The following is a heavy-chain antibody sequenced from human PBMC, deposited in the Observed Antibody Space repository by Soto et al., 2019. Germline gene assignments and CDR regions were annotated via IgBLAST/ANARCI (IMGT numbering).Heavy chain of an antibody. CDR3: ARGGALRPFFDC. CDR1: GFTFSNYA. CDR2: ISYDGSNK. J-gene: IGHJ4*02. V-gene: IGHV3-30-3*01. D-gene: IGHD1-26*01. Sequence: QVQLEESGGGGVQPGTSLRLSCAASGFTFSNYAMYWVRQAPGKGLQWVALISYDGSNKYYADSVKGRFTISRDNSKNTLYLQMNSMTDGDTAMYCCARGGALRPFFDCWGQGTLLTVSS.